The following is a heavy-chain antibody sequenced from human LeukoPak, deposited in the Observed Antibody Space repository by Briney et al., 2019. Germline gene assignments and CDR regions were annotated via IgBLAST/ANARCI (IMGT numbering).Heavy chain of an antibody. CDR1: GFTFSRFA. D-gene: IGHD4-17*01. J-gene: IGHJ4*02. CDR2: ISGSGGTT. CDR3: AKDLPDYGDYIEGY. Sequence: PGGSLRLSCAASGFTFSRFAMSWVRQAPGKGLEWVSTISGSGGTTNYADSVKGRFTFSGDNSKNTLYLQMNSLRAEDTAVYYCAKDLPDYGDYIEGYWGQGPLVTVSS. V-gene: IGHV3-23*01.